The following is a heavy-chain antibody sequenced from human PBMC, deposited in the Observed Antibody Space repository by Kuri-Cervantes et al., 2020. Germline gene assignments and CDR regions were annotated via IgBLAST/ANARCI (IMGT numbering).Heavy chain of an antibody. J-gene: IGHJ6*02. CDR2: ISYDGSNK. Sequence: GGSLRLSCAASGFTFSSYAMRWVRQAPGKGLEWVAVISYDGSNKYYADSVKGRFTISRDNSKNTLYLQMNSLRAEDTAVYYCARARSSSSWYYYYGMDVWGQGTTVTVSS. CDR3: ARARSSSSWYYYYGMDV. CDR1: GFTFSSYA. D-gene: IGHD6-13*01. V-gene: IGHV3-30-3*01.